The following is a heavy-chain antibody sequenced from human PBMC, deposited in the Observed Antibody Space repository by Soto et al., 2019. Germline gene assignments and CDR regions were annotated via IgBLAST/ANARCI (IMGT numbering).Heavy chain of an antibody. CDR1: GFIFSGSA. CDR3: TFDGWFAP. D-gene: IGHD3-9*01. J-gene: IGHJ5*02. Sequence: DVQLVESGGDLVQPGGSLKLSCAASGFIFSGSAMHWVRQAPGKGPEWVGRIRSKNNNYATTYVESVKGSFSISRDDSKKTTYLHMNRLKTEDTAVYFCTFDGWFAPRGQGTRVTVSS. CDR2: IRSKNNNYAT. V-gene: IGHV3-73*01.